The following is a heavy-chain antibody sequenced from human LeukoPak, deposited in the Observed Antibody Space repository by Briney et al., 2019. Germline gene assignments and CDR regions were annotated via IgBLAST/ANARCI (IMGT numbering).Heavy chain of an antibody. J-gene: IGHJ4*02. Sequence: SETLSLTCAVYGGSFSGYYWSWIRQPPGKGLEWIGEINHSGSTNYNPSLKSRVTISVDTSKNQFSLKLSSVTAADTAVYYCARQNYYDTEYYFDYWGQGTLVTVSS. D-gene: IGHD3-22*01. CDR2: INHSGST. CDR1: GGSFSGYY. V-gene: IGHV4-34*01. CDR3: ARQNYYDTEYYFDY.